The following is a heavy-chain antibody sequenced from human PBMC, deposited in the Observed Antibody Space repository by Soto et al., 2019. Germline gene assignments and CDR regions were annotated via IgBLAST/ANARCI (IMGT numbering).Heavy chain of an antibody. J-gene: IGHJ4*02. D-gene: IGHD6-6*01. CDR2: VYYTGST. CDR1: GGSMSGYY. V-gene: IGHV4-59*01. CDR3: ARSIAVPSGHIDH. Sequence: QVQLQESGPGLVKPSETLSLTCRVSGGSMSGYYWSWVRLAPGKGLECIGYVYYTGSTNYNPSLQSRVSISVDTSNKHVSLSLSLVTAADTAVYFCARSIAVPSGHIDHWGQGIRVTISS.